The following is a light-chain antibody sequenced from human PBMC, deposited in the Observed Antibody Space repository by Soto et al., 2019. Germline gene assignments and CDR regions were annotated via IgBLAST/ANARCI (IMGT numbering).Light chain of an antibody. Sequence: RKTQSPSTLSTYVGDRVTITCRASQSISSWLAWYQQKPGKAPKLLIYRASTLQSGVPSRFSGSGSGTEFTLAISSLQPDDSATYYCQQYNDNWTFGQGTNVDIK. CDR2: RAS. V-gene: IGKV1-5*03. J-gene: IGKJ1*01. CDR1: QSISSW. CDR3: QQYNDNWT.